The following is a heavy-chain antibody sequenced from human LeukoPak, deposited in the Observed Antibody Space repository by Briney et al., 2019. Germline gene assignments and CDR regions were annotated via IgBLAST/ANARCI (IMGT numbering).Heavy chain of an antibody. CDR3: AREQRIRHCSEGVCTEGYYFDY. J-gene: IGHJ4*02. CDR1: GLAFNMFA. D-gene: IGHD2-15*01. Sequence: GGSLRLSCTGTGLAFNMFAIDWVRQAPGRGLEWVSGLSRGGSTTNYADSVKGRFTISRDTSQNSVFLQMNSLRPEDTAVYYCAREQRIRHCSEGVCTEGYYFDYWGQGTPVTVSS. CDR2: LSRGGSTT. V-gene: IGHV3-23*01.